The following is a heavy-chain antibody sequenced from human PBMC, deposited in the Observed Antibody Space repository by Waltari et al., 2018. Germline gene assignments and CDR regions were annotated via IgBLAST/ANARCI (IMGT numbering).Heavy chain of an antibody. Sequence: EVQLVESGGGLIQPGGSLRLSCAASGFTVSSNYMSWVRQAPGKGLEWVSVIYVGGSTYYSDSVKGRFTISRDNSKNTLYLQMNSLRAEDTAVYYCARLLSMVRGVHSGAFDIWGQGTMVTVSS. CDR3: ARLLSMVRGVHSGAFDI. D-gene: IGHD3-10*01. CDR2: IYVGGST. V-gene: IGHV3-53*01. CDR1: GFTVSSNY. J-gene: IGHJ3*02.